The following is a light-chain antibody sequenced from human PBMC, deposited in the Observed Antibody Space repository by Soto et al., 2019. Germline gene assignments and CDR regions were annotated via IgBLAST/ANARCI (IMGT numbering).Light chain of an antibody. Sequence: DIQMTQSPSTLSASVGDRVSINCRASQSISAWLAWYQQKPGKAPRLLIYKASTLEIGVPSRFSGSGSGTEFTLTISSLEPEDSAVYYCQQRHMWPITFGQGTRLEIK. J-gene: IGKJ5*01. CDR1: QSISAW. CDR3: QQRHMWPIT. CDR2: KAS. V-gene: IGKV1-5*03.